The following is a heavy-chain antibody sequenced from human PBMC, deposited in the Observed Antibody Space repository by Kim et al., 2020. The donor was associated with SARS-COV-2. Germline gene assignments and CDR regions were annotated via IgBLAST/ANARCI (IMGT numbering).Heavy chain of an antibody. CDR1: GGTFSSYA. CDR2: IIPIFGTA. D-gene: IGHD6-19*01. Sequence: SVKVSCKASGGTFSSYAISWVRQAPGQGLEWMGGIIPIFGTANYAQKFQGRVTITADESTSTAYMELSSLRSEDTAVYYCTREGGDSSGWYYFDYWGQGTLVTVSS. V-gene: IGHV1-69*13. CDR3: TREGGDSSGWYYFDY. J-gene: IGHJ4*02.